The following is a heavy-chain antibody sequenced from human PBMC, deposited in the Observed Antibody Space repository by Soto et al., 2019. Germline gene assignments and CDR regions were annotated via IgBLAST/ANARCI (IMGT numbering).Heavy chain of an antibody. CDR3: GRDGVGATPLGWFDP. D-gene: IGHD1-26*01. CDR2: INPRSGDT. CDR1: GYGLIGYY. Sequence: VASLKVPWKSSGYGLIGYYRHWVRQAPGQGLEWMGRINPRSGDTTYAQKVQGRLTMTRDTSISTAYMELSSLRSDDTAVYYCGRDGVGATPLGWFDPWGQGSLVTVSS. V-gene: IGHV1-2*06. J-gene: IGHJ5*02.